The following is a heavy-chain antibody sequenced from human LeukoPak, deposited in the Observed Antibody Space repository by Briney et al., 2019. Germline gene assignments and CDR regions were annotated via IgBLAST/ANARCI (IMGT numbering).Heavy chain of an antibody. V-gene: IGHV3-43*02. Sequence: GGSLRLSCAASGFTFDDYAMHWVRQAPGKGLEWVSLISGDGGSTYYADSVKGRFAISRDNSKNSLYLQMNSLRTEDTALYYCEKSGGDYLGDAFDIWGQGTMVTVSS. CDR2: ISGDGGST. J-gene: IGHJ3*02. D-gene: IGHD2-21*02. CDR3: EKSGGDYLGDAFDI. CDR1: GFTFDDYA.